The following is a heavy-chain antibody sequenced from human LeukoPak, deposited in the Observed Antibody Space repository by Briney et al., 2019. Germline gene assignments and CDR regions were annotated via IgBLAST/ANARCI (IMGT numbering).Heavy chain of an antibody. J-gene: IGHJ4*02. CDR1: GFTFSNYA. CDR3: ARGRGTMVRVAY. Sequence: GGSLRLSCVASGFTFSNYAMSWVRQAPGKGLECVSAISDIGDTTYYADSVRGRFTISRDSSKNTLYLQMGSLTAEDTAVYYCARGRGTMVRVAYWGQGTLVTVSS. CDR2: ISDIGDTT. D-gene: IGHD3-10*01. V-gene: IGHV3-23*01.